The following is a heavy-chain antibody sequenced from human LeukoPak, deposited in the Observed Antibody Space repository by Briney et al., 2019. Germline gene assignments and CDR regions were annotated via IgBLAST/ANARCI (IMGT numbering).Heavy chain of an antibody. D-gene: IGHD3-22*01. CDR2: IIPIFGTA. J-gene: IGHJ3*02. CDR1: GYTFTSYG. Sequence: SVKVSCKASGYTFTSYGISWVRQAPGQGLEWMGGIIPIFGTANYAQKFQGRVTITADESTSTAYMELSSLRSEDTAVYYCARDGAYYDSSGYYEVGAFDIWGQGTMVTVSS. CDR3: ARDGAYYDSSGYYEVGAFDI. V-gene: IGHV1-69*13.